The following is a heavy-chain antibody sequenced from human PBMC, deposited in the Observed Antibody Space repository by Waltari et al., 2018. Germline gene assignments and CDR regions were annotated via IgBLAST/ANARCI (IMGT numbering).Heavy chain of an antibody. CDR1: RGSPSIINL. CDR3: ATSSFVAVLDS. Sequence: QVQLQESGPGLVKPSGTLSLTCGVSRGSPSIINLWNWIRQAPGEGLEWLGEIHRTGSRNYNPSLKSRLTMSVDKSNSQVSMKLKSLTAADTAVYYCATSSFVAVLDSWGQGTLVTVSS. CDR2: IHRTGSR. V-gene: IGHV4-4*02. J-gene: IGHJ4*02. D-gene: IGHD6-19*01.